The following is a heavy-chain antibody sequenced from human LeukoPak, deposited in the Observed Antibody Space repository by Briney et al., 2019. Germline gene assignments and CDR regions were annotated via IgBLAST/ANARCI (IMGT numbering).Heavy chain of an antibody. D-gene: IGHD4-17*01. Sequence: GGSLRLSCAASGFTFTNYAMTWVRQAPGKGLEWVPVISGSGGNTDYADSVKGRFTISRDNSKNTLYLQMNSLRAEDTAVYYCARDPGIYGDYYFDYWGQGTLVTVSS. V-gene: IGHV3-23*01. CDR3: ARDPGIYGDYYFDY. J-gene: IGHJ4*02. CDR2: ISGSGGNT. CDR1: GFTFTNYA.